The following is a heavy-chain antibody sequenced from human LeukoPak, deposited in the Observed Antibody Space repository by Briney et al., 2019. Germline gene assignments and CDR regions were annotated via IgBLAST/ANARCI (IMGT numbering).Heavy chain of an antibody. D-gene: IGHD3-10*01. CDR3: ARDGYYYGPGSYNQH. J-gene: IGHJ1*01. CDR2: INPNSGGT. CDR1: GYTFTGYY. V-gene: IGHV1-2*02. Sequence: ASVKVSCKASGYTFTGYYMHWVRQAPGQGLEWMGWINPNSGGTNYAQKFQGRVTMTRDTSISTAYMELSRLRSDDTAVYYCARDGYYYGPGSYNQHWGQGTLVTVSS.